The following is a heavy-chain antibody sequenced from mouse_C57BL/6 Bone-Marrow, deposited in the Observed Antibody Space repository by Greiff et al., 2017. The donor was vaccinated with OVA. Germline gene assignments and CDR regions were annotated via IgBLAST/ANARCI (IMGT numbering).Heavy chain of an antibody. V-gene: IGHV1-26*01. D-gene: IGHD1-1*01. CDR1: GYTFTDYY. CDR2: INPNNGGT. CDR3: ARVVARDFDY. J-gene: IGHJ2*01. Sequence: EVQLQQSGPELVKPGASVKISCKASGYTFTDYYMNWVKQSPGKSLEWIGDINPNNGGTSYNQKFKGKATLTVDKSSSTAYMELRSLTSEDSAVYYCARVVARDFDYWGQGTTLTVSS.